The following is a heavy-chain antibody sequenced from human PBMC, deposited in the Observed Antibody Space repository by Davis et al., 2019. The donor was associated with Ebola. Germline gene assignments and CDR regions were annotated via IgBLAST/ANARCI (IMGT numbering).Heavy chain of an antibody. CDR1: GFTFSSYG. CDR2: ISYDGSNK. V-gene: IGHV3-30*18. D-gene: IGHD3-3*01. J-gene: IGHJ6*02. CDR3: AKGVGVEWLINYYGMDV. Sequence: GESLKISCAASGFTFSSYGMHWVRQAPGKGLEWVAVISYDGSNKYYADSVKGRFTISRDNSKNTLYLQMNSLRAEDTAVYYCAKGVGVEWLINYYGMDVWGQGTTVTVSS.